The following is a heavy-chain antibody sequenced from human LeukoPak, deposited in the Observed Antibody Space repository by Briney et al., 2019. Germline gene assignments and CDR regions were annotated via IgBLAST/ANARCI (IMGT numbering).Heavy chain of an antibody. V-gene: IGHV4-34*01. CDR2: IKHSGST. D-gene: IGHD3-22*01. J-gene: IGHJ4*02. CDR1: GGSFSGYY. Sequence: SETLSLTCAVYGGSFSGYYWSWIRQPPGKGREWIGEIKHSGSTNNNPSLESRVTISVDTSKNQFSLKLSSVTAADTAVYYCARGPRSNWNAPMIVVARRSYYFDYWGQGTLVTVSS. CDR3: ARGPRSNWNAPMIVVARRSYYFDY.